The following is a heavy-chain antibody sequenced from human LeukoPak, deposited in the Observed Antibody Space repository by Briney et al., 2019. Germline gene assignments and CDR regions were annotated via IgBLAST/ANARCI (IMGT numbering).Heavy chain of an antibody. CDR1: GFTFSSYA. CDR2: ISYDGSNN. D-gene: IGHD3-9*01. CDR3: ASGADSDILTGPTDY. V-gene: IGHV3-30-3*01. Sequence: SCKASGFTFSSYAMHWVRQAPGKGLEWVAVISYDGSNNYYADSVKGRFTISRDNSKNTLYLQMNSLRAEDTAVYYCASGADSDILTGPTDYWGQGTLVTVSS. J-gene: IGHJ4*02.